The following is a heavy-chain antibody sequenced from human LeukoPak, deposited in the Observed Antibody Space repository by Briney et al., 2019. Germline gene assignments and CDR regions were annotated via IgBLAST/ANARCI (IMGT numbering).Heavy chain of an antibody. V-gene: IGHV4-61*01. J-gene: IGHJ4*02. CDR3: ARDGSDYFDY. CDR2: IYYSGST. CDR1: GGSVSSGSYY. Sequence: KPSETLSLTCTVSGGSVSSGSYYWSWIRQPPGKGLEWIGYIYYSGSTNYNPSLKSRVTISVDTSKNQFSLKLSSVTAADTAVYYCARDGSDYFDYWGQGTLVTVSS. D-gene: IGHD1-26*01.